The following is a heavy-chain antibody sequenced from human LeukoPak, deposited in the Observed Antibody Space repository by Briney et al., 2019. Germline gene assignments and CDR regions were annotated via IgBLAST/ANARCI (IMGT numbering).Heavy chain of an antibody. Sequence: EASQTLSLTCTVSGGSISSGGYYWSWIRQHPGKGLEWIGYIYYSGSTYYNPSLKSRVTISLDTSKNQFSLKLSSVNAADTAVYYCASTYDGYIGYWGQGTLVTVSS. J-gene: IGHJ4*02. V-gene: IGHV4-31*03. CDR3: ASTYDGYIGY. CDR1: GGSISSGGYY. D-gene: IGHD5-24*01. CDR2: IYYSGST.